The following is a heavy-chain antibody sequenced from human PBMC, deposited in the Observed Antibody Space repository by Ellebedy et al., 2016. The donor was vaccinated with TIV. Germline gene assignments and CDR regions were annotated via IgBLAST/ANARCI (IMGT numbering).Heavy chain of an antibody. D-gene: IGHD5/OR15-5a*01. CDR1: GGTYSNHA. CDR2: VIPIFGTV. J-gene: IGHJ4*02. V-gene: IGHV1-69*05. CDR3: ARDMVQGMVSRYLWFDY. Sequence: SVKVSCKASGGTYSNHAINWVRQAPGQGLEWMGGVIPIFGTVNSAQKFQGRVTMTTDTSTSTAYLELRSLRSDDTAVYYCARDMVQGMVSRYLWFDYWGQGTRVTVSS.